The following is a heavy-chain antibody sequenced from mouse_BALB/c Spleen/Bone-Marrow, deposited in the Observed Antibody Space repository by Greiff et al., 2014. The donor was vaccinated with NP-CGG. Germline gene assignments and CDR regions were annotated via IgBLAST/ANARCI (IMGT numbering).Heavy chain of an antibody. J-gene: IGHJ3*01. D-gene: IGHD1-1*01. V-gene: IGHV1-54*01. Sequence: VQLQESGAELVRPGTSVKVSCKASGYAFTNYLIEWVKQRPGQGLEWIGAINPGSGGTNYNEKFKGKATLTADKSSSTAYMQLSSLTSDDSAVYFCARWSNYYGSSYLAYWGQGTLVTVSA. CDR2: INPGSGGT. CDR3: ARWSNYYGSSYLAY. CDR1: GYAFTNYL.